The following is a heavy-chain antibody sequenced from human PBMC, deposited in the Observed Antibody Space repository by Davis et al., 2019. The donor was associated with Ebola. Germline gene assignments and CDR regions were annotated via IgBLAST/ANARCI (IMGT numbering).Heavy chain of an antibody. V-gene: IGHV3-74*01. CDR2: VNGDGSRT. Sequence: GESLKISCAASGFTFTNYWMHWVRQGPGKGLLWVSRVNGDGSRTDYADSVKGRFTISRDNAKDSLSLLMNSLRDDDTAVYYCARRILLSARGGVDVWGQGTTVTVSS. CDR1: GFTFTNYW. J-gene: IGHJ6*02. CDR3: ARRILLSARGGVDV. D-gene: IGHD2/OR15-2a*01.